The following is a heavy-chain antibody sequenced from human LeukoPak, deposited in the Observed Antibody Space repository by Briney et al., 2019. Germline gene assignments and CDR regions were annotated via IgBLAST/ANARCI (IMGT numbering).Heavy chain of an antibody. CDR1: GFTFSSYE. D-gene: IGHD2-2*01. Sequence: GGSLRLSCAASGFTFSSYEMNWVRQAPGKGLEWISYVTSSGSSRYYADSVEGRFTISRDNGKNSLYLQMNSLRAEDTAVYFCARIGCSRSSCQIGHFDYWGQGTLVTVSS. CDR3: ARIGCSRSSCQIGHFDY. V-gene: IGHV3-48*03. J-gene: IGHJ4*02. CDR2: VTSSGSSR.